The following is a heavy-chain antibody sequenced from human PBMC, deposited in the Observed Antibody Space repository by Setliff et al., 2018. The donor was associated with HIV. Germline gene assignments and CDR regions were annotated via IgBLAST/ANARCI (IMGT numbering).Heavy chain of an antibody. CDR2: ISTSGTT. CDR1: GDSITSGTYY. CDR3: ARVSTDYVWGSFLSSGPYYFDF. J-gene: IGHJ4*02. D-gene: IGHD3-16*01. Sequence: KTSETLSLTCTVSGDSITSGTYYWSWIRQPAGMRLEWIGHISTSGTTNYNPSLKSRVTIPADTSKSQFSLKLTSVTAADTAAYFCARVSTDYVWGSFLSSGPYYFDFWGQGALVTVSS. V-gene: IGHV4-61*09.